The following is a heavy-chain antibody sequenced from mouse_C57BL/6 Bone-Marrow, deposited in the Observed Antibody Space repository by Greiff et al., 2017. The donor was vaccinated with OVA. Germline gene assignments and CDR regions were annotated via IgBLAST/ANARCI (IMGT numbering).Heavy chain of an antibody. CDR3: ARGIAY. J-gene: IGHJ3*01. CDR2: ISSGGSYT. Sequence: EVHLVESGGDLVKPGGSLKLSCAASGFTFSSYGMSWVRQTPDKRLEWVATISSGGSYTYYPDSVKGRFTISRDNAKNTLYLQMSSLKSEDTAMYYCARGIAYWGRGTLVTVSA. CDR1: GFTFSSYG. V-gene: IGHV5-6*01.